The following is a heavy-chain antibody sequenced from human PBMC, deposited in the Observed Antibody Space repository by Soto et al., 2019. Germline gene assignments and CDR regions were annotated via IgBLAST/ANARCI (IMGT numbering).Heavy chain of an antibody. D-gene: IGHD6-25*01. V-gene: IGHV3-7*03. CDR3: ARAKWPGIAAVGWFDP. Sequence: EVQLVESGGGLVQPGGSLRLSCAASGFTFSSYWMSWVRQAPGKGLEWVANIKQDGSEKYYVDSVKGRFTISRDNAKKSLYLQMNSLRAEDTAVYYCARAKWPGIAAVGWFDPWGQGTLVTVSS. CDR1: GFTFSSYW. J-gene: IGHJ5*02. CDR2: IKQDGSEK.